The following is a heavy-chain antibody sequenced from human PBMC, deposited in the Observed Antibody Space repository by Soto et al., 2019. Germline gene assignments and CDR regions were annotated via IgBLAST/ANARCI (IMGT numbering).Heavy chain of an antibody. V-gene: IGHV4-31*03. D-gene: IGHD5-18*01. CDR3: ARDPAMRNWFDP. J-gene: IGHJ5*02. CDR1: CGSISSGGYY. CDR2: IYYSGST. Sequence: TLSLTCTVSCGSISSGGYYWSWIRQHPGKGLEWIGYIYYSGSTYYNPSLKSRVTISVDTSKNQFSLKLSSVTAADTAVYYCARDPAMRNWFDPWGQGTLVTVSS.